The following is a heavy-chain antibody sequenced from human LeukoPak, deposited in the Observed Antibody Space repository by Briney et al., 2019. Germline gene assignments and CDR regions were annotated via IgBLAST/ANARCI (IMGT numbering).Heavy chain of an antibody. CDR3: AISALGDDSSVRSRFYYGMDV. J-gene: IGHJ6*02. Sequence: VASVTVSCKASGYTFTSYYMHWVRQAPGQALEWMGWITPFNGNTNYAQKFQDRVTITRDRSMSTAYMELSSLRSEDTAMYYGAISALGDDSSVRSRFYYGMDVWGQGTTVTVSS. V-gene: IGHV1-45*02. CDR2: ITPFNGNT. D-gene: IGHD6-25*01. CDR1: GYTFTSYY.